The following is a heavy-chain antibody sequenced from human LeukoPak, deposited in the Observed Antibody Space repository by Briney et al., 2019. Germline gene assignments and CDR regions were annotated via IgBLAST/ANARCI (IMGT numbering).Heavy chain of an antibody. CDR1: GGSISSYY. D-gene: IGHD2-15*01. Sequence: SETLSLTCTVSGGSISSYYWSCIRQPPGKGLEWIGYIYYSGSTNYNPSLKSRVTISVDTSKNQFSLKLSSVTAADTAVYYCARYDDCSGGSCYPTEAFDIWGQGTMVTVSS. V-gene: IGHV4-59*01. J-gene: IGHJ3*02. CDR2: IYYSGST. CDR3: ARYDDCSGGSCYPTEAFDI.